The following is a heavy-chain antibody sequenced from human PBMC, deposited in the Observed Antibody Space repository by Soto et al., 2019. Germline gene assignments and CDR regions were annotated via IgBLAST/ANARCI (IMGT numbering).Heavy chain of an antibody. CDR1: GGSISSYY. Sequence: QVQLQESGPGLVRPSETLSLTRTVSGGSISSYYWSWIRQPPGKGLEWIGYIYNSGSTNYNPSLKSRVTISVDTSKNQFSLKLSSVTAADTAVYYCAYGDSRGPFDSWGQGTLVTVSS. D-gene: IGHD4-17*01. V-gene: IGHV4-59*01. CDR2: IYNSGST. CDR3: AYGDSRGPFDS. J-gene: IGHJ4*02.